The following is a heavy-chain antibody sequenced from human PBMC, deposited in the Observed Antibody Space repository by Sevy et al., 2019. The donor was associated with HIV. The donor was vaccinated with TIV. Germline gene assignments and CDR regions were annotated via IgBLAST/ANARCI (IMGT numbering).Heavy chain of an antibody. Sequence: SETLSLTCTVSGGSISSGGYYWSWIRQHPGKGLEWIGYIYYSGSTYYNPSLKSRVTISVDTFKNQFSLKLSSASPADTAVYYCARAAYWCGDCYWAEYFQHWGQGTLVTVSS. CDR3: ARAAYWCGDCYWAEYFQH. J-gene: IGHJ1*01. D-gene: IGHD2-21*02. CDR1: GGSISSGGYY. V-gene: IGHV4-31*03. CDR2: IYYSGST.